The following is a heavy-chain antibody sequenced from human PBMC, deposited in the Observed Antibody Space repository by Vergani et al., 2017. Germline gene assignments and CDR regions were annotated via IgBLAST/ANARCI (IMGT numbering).Heavy chain of an antibody. D-gene: IGHD3-10*01. Sequence: QVQLVQSGAEVKKPGSSVKVSCKASGGTFSSYTISWVRQAPGQGLEWMGRIIPILGIANYAQKFQGRVTITADKSTSTAYMELRSLRSDDTAVYYCARAFMVRDQTDAFDIWGQGTMVTVSS. J-gene: IGHJ3*02. V-gene: IGHV1-69*02. CDR2: IIPILGIA. CDR3: ARAFMVRDQTDAFDI. CDR1: GGTFSSYT.